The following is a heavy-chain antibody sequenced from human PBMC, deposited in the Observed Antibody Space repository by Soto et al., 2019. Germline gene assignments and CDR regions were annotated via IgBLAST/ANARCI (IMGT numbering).Heavy chain of an antibody. Sequence: QVQLVQSGAEVKKPGASVKVSCKASGYTFTSYAMHWVRQAPGQRLEWMGWINAGNGNTKYSQKFQGRVTITRDTSASTAYMELSSLRSEDTAVYYCAREEAYYDFWSGYSLSFDYWGQGTLVTVSS. V-gene: IGHV1-3*01. CDR2: INAGNGNT. J-gene: IGHJ4*02. D-gene: IGHD3-3*01. CDR1: GYTFTSYA. CDR3: AREEAYYDFWSGYSLSFDY.